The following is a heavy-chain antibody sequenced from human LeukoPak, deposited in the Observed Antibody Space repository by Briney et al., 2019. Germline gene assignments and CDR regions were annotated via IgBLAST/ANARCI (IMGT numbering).Heavy chain of an antibody. J-gene: IGHJ1*01. CDR1: GFTFNRCW. CDR2: INPDGRDT. V-gene: IGHV3-7*01. CDR3: TSWGDTTAEYFQR. Sequence: GGSLRLSCVVSGFTFNRCWMNWVRQAPGKGLEWVAHINPDGRDTYYVDSVKGRFTISRDNAQNSMYLQMNSLRVEDTADYYCTSWGDTTAEYFQRWGQGTLVTVSS. D-gene: IGHD2-21*02.